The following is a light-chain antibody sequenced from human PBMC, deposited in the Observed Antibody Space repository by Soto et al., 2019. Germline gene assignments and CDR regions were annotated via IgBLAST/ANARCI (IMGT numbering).Light chain of an antibody. V-gene: IGKV3-15*01. CDR1: QSVSNN. CDR3: QQYNKWPPTVT. CDR2: GAS. Sequence: EIVMTQSPATLSLSPGERATLSCRASQSVSNNLAWYQQKPGQAPRLLIYGASTRATGIPARFSGSGSGTEFTLTISSLQSEDFAVYYCQQYNKWPPTVTFGQGTKVEIK. J-gene: IGKJ1*01.